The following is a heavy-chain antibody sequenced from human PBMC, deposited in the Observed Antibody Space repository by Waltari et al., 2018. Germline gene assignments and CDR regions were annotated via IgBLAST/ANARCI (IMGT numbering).Heavy chain of an antibody. Sequence: EVQLVESGGGLVQPGGSLRLSCAASGFTFSNYWMSWVRQAPGKGQEWMAKIKQDGSAKYYADAVKGRFTSSRDNAENSLYLQMNSLRVEDTAVYYCATSLDAAANDWGQGTLVTVSS. CDR3: ATSLDAAAND. J-gene: IGHJ4*02. CDR2: IKQDGSAK. V-gene: IGHV3-7*01. CDR1: GFTFSNYW. D-gene: IGHD5-18*01.